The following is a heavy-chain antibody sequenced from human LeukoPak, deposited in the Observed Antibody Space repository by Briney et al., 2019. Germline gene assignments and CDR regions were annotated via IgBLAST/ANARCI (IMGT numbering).Heavy chain of an antibody. CDR1: GYSFTSYW. V-gene: IGHV5-10-1*01. J-gene: IGHJ4*02. Sequence: GESLRISCKGSGYSFTSYWISWVRQMPGKGLEWMGGIDPGDSYTNYSPSFQGHVTISADKSISTAYLQWSSLKASDTAMYYCVRFNRIAAAGSVDYWGQGTLVTVSS. D-gene: IGHD6-13*01. CDR2: IDPGDSYT. CDR3: VRFNRIAAAGSVDY.